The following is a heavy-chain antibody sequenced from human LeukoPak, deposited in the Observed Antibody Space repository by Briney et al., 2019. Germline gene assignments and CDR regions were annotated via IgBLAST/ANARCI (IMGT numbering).Heavy chain of an antibody. D-gene: IGHD3-3*01. J-gene: IGHJ5*02. CDR1: GGSFSGYY. CDR2: INHSGST. CDR3: ARGGFWSGYYTGRDYNWFDP. Sequence: SETLSLTCADYGGSFSGYYWSWIRQPPGKRLEWIGEINHSGSTNYNPSLKSRVTISVDTSMNQFSLKLSSVTAADTAVYYCARGGFWSGYYTGRDYNWFDPWGQGTLVTVSS. V-gene: IGHV4-34*01.